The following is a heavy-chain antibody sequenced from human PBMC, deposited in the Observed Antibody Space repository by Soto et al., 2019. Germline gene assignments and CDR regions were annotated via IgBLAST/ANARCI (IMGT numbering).Heavy chain of an antibody. Sequence: QVQLVESGGGVVQPGRSLRLSCAASGFTFSRYGMHWVRQAPGKGLEWVAVISYDGSNKYYADSVKGRFNISRDNSKNTLYRKMNSLRAEDTTVYYCAKDQDSGSYYFDYWGQGTLVTVSS. CDR1: GFTFSRYG. J-gene: IGHJ4*02. D-gene: IGHD1-26*01. CDR3: AKDQDSGSYYFDY. CDR2: ISYDGSNK. V-gene: IGHV3-30*18.